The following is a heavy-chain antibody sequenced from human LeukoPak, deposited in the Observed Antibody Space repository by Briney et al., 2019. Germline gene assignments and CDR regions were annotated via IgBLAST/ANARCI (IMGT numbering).Heavy chain of an antibody. CDR2: INHSGST. J-gene: IGHJ6*02. D-gene: IGHD3-3*01. Sequence: SETLSLTCAVYGGFFSGYYWSWIRQPPGKGLEWIGEINHSGSTNYNPSLKSRVTISVDTSKNQFSLKLSSVTAADTAVYYCAREGYYDFWSGYRYGMDVWGQGTTVTVSS. V-gene: IGHV4-34*01. CDR3: AREGYYDFWSGYRYGMDV. CDR1: GGFFSGYY.